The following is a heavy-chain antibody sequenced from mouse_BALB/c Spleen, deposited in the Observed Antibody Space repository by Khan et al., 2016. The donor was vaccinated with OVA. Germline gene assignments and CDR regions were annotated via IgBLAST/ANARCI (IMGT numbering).Heavy chain of an antibody. Sequence: DVMLVESGGDLVKPGGSLKLSCAASGFIFSVYSMAWVRQTPDKRLEWVATISSDGTYTYYPDSVKGRFTISRDNAKNILYLQMISLKSEDTAMYYCASHLTGSVAYWGQGTLVTVSA. CDR1: GFIFSVYS. CDR3: ASHLTGSVAY. V-gene: IGHV5-6*02. J-gene: IGHJ3*01. CDR2: ISSDGTYT. D-gene: IGHD4-1*01.